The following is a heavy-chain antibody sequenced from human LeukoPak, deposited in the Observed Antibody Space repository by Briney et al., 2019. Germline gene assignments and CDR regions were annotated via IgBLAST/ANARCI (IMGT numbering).Heavy chain of an antibody. CDR1: GYTFTSYD. J-gene: IGHJ4*02. CDR3: AREFTYYDVLAGYDSMYYFDY. V-gene: IGHV1-8*01. Sequence: GASVKVSCKASGYTFTSYDINWVRQATGQGLEWMGWMNPNSGNTGYAQKFQGRVTMTRNTSISTAYMELSRLTYDDTAVYYCAREFTYYDVLAGYDSMYYFDYWGQGTLVTVSS. D-gene: IGHD3-9*01. CDR2: MNPNSGNT.